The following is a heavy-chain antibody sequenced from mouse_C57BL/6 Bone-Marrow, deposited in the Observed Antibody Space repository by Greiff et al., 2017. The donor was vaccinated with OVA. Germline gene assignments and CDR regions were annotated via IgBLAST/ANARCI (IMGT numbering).Heavy chain of an antibody. CDR2: IYPGDGDT. CDR3: ARWRDGYYYFDY. Sequence: VQLVESGPELVKPGASVKISCKASGYAFSSSWMNWVKQRPGKGLEWIGRIYPGDGDTNYNGKFKGKATLTADKSSSTAYMQLSSLTSEDSAVYFCARWRDGYYYFDYWGQGTTLTVSS. D-gene: IGHD2-3*01. V-gene: IGHV1-82*01. J-gene: IGHJ2*01. CDR1: GYAFSSSW.